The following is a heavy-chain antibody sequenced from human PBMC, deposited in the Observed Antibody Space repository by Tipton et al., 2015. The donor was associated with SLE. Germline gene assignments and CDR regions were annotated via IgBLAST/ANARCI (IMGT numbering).Heavy chain of an antibody. CDR3: VRHPWGLCHFDY. V-gene: IGHV4-39*07. CDR2: LYHRGRT. D-gene: IGHD3-16*01. CDR1: GGSLTSTRYY. J-gene: IGHJ4*02. Sequence: TLSLTCAVSGGSLTSTRYYWGWFRQSPGKGLEWIGSLYHRGRTYYNPSLKSRLTISVDTTTNQFSLKLSSVTAADTAVYYCVRHPWGLCHFDYWGQGTLVAVSP.